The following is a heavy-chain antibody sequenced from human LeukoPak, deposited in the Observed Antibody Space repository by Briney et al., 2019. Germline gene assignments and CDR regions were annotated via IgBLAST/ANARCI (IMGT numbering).Heavy chain of an antibody. J-gene: IGHJ4*02. CDR1: GFTFSSYG. V-gene: IGHV3-30*18. Sequence: PGGSLRLSCAASGFTFSSYGMHWVRQAPGKGLEWVAVISYDGSSKYYADSVKGRFTISRDNSKNTLYLQMNSLRAEDTAVYYCAKDMTYYDYVWGSYRPGPFDYWGQGTLVTVSS. D-gene: IGHD3-16*02. CDR2: ISYDGSSK. CDR3: AKDMTYYDYVWGSYRPGPFDY.